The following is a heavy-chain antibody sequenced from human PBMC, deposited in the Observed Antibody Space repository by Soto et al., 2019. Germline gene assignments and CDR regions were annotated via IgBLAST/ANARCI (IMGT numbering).Heavy chain of an antibody. J-gene: IGHJ3*02. CDR1: GGTFSSYA. CDR2: IIPIFGTA. CDR3: ARXXXXXXYYYDSSGAFDI. Sequence: QVQPVQSGAEVKKPGSSVKVSCKASGGTFSSYAISWVRQAPGQGLEWMGGIIPIFGTANYAQKFQGRVTITADESTSTAYMELSSLRXEDTXXYYCARXXXXXXYYYDSSGAFDIWGQGTMVTVSS. V-gene: IGHV1-69*01. D-gene: IGHD3-22*01.